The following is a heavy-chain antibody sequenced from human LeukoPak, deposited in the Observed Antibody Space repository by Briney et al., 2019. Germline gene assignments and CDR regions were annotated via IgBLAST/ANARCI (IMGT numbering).Heavy chain of an antibody. Sequence: GGSLRLSCAASGFTVSSNYMSWVRQAPGKGLEWVSVIYSGGSTYYADSVKGRFTISRDNSKNTLYLQMNSLRAEDTAVYYCARDKGPNSSGWSSWGQGTLVTVSS. CDR2: IYSGGST. D-gene: IGHD6-19*01. CDR1: GFTVSSNY. V-gene: IGHV3-53*01. J-gene: IGHJ5*02. CDR3: ARDKGPNSSGWSS.